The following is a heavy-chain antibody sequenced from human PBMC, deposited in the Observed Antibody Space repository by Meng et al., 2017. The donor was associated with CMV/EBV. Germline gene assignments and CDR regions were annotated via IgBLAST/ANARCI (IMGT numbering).Heavy chain of an antibody. CDR2: INHSGST. CDR1: GGSVSGYY. J-gene: IGHJ5*02. V-gene: IGHV4-34*01. D-gene: IGHD2-2*01. CDR3: ARRVGRVVPAAIHWFDP. Sequence: GGSVSGYYWSWIRQPPGKGLEWIGEINHSGSTNYNPSLKSRVTISVDTSKNQFSLKLSSVTAADTAVYYCARRVGRVVPAAIHWFDPWGQGTLVTVSS.